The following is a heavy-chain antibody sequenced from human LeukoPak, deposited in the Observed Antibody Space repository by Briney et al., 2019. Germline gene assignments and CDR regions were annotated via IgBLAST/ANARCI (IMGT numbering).Heavy chain of an antibody. Sequence: PSETLSLTCSVSGDSINSNYWSCMRQPPGKVLEWIGYIYYGGSTNYNPSLKSRVSMSVDTSKNQFSLNLSSVTAADTAVYHCARLLAGCPGGRCRAHFDYWGQGTLVTVSS. V-gene: IGHV4-59*01. CDR1: GDSINSNY. CDR2: IYYGGST. CDR3: ARLLAGCPGGRCRAHFDY. J-gene: IGHJ4*02. D-gene: IGHD2-15*01.